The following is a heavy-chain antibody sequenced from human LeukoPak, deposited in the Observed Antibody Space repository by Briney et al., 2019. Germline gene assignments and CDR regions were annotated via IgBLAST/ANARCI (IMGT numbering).Heavy chain of an antibody. CDR2: INHSGST. V-gene: IGHV4-34*01. Sequence: TSETLSLTCAVYGGSFSGYYWSWIRQPPGKGLEWIGEINHSGSTDYNPSLKSRVTISVDTSKNQFSLKLNSVTATDTAVYYCARHYGPWGQGTLVTVPS. D-gene: IGHD3-16*01. CDR1: GGSFSGYY. J-gene: IGHJ4*02. CDR3: ARHYGP.